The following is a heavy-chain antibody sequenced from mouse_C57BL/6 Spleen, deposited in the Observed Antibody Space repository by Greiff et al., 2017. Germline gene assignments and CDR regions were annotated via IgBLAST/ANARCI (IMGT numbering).Heavy chain of an antibody. J-gene: IGHJ4*01. CDR1: GFTFSDYG. Sequence: VQVVESGGGLVKPGGSLKLSCAASGFTFSDYGMHWVRQAPEKGLEWVAYISSGSSTIYYADTVKGRFTISRDNAKNTLFLQMTSLRSEDTAMYFCARGGLPYFYAMDYWGQGTSDTVSS. D-gene: IGHD2-4*01. CDR2: ISSGSSTI. CDR3: ARGGLPYFYAMDY. V-gene: IGHV5-17*01.